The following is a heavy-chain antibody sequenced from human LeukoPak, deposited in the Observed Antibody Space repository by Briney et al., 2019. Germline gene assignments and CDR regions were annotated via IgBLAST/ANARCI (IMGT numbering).Heavy chain of an antibody. D-gene: IGHD6-19*01. CDR2: IYYSGST. CDR1: GGSISSYY. CDR3: ARGRRVAEYYYYYYMDV. V-gene: IGHV4-59*01. J-gene: IGHJ6*03. Sequence: SETLSLTCTVSGGSISSYYWSWIRQPPGKGLEGIGYIYYSGSTNYNPSLKSRVTISVDTSKNQFSLKLSSVTAADTAVYYCARGRRVAEYYYYYYMDVWGKGTTVTISS.